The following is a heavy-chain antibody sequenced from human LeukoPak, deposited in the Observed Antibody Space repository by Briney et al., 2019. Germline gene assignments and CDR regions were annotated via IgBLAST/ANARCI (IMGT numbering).Heavy chain of an antibody. CDR3: ARLAPDYADYWFDP. J-gene: IGHJ5*02. V-gene: IGHV5-51*01. D-gene: IGHD4-17*01. Sequence: GESLKISCKTPGYDFSTKWIGWVRQMPGKGLEWMGIIYPTDSITRYSPSFRGQVTISVDTSISTAYLHWSSLKASDTAIYYCARLAPDYADYWFDPWGQGTLVTVSS. CDR2: IYPTDSIT. CDR1: GYDFSTKW.